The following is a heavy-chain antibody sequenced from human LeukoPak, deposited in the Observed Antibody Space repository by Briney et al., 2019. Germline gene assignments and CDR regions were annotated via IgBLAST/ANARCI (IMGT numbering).Heavy chain of an antibody. D-gene: IGHD6-19*01. J-gene: IGHJ4*02. CDR1: GGSFSGYY. CDR3: VRRAQWLVRAFDY. Sequence: SETLSLTCAVYGGSFSGYYWSWIRQPPGRGREWRGEINHSGSTNYNPSLKSRVPISVDTSKSQFSLKLSSVTAADTAVYYCVRRAQWLVRAFDYWGQGTLVTVSS. CDR2: INHSGST. V-gene: IGHV4-34*01.